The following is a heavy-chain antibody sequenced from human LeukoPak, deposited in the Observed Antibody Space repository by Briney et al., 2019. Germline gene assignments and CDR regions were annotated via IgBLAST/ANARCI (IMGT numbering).Heavy chain of an antibody. Sequence: GRSLRLSCAASGFTFSSYGMHWVRQAPGKGLEWVAVIWYDGSKKYYADSVKGRFTISRDNSKNTLYLQMNSLRAEDTAVYYCARDSIVGATDAFDIWGQGTMVTVSS. J-gene: IGHJ3*02. V-gene: IGHV3-33*01. CDR2: IWYDGSKK. CDR3: ARDSIVGATDAFDI. CDR1: GFTFSSYG. D-gene: IGHD1-26*01.